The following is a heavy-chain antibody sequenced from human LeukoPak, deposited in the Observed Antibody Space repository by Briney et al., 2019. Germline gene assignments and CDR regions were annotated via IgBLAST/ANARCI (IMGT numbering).Heavy chain of an antibody. V-gene: IGHV4-39*07. CDR2: IYYSGST. CDR3: ARVWYNWNYVGWFDP. J-gene: IGHJ5*02. Sequence: SETLSLTCTVSGGSISSSSYYWGWIRQPPGKGLEWIGSIYYSGSTYYNPSLKSRVTISVDTSKNQFSLKLSSVTAADTAVYYCARVWYNWNYVGWFDPWGQGTLVTVSS. D-gene: IGHD1-7*01. CDR1: GGSISSSSYY.